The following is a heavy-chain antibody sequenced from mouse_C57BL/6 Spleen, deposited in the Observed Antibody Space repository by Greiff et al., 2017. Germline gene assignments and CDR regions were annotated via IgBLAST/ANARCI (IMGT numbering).Heavy chain of an antibody. CDR2: IDPSDSYT. V-gene: IGHV1-69*01. CDR3: ARSHYYGSSYEDD. J-gene: IGHJ2*01. Sequence: QVQLQQPGAELVMPGASVKLSCKASGYTFTSYWMHWVKQRPGQGLEWIGEIDPSDSYTNYNQKFKGKSTLTVDKSSSTAYMQLSSLTSEDSAVYYCARSHYYGSSYEDDWGQGTTLTVSS. D-gene: IGHD1-1*01. CDR1: GYTFTSYW.